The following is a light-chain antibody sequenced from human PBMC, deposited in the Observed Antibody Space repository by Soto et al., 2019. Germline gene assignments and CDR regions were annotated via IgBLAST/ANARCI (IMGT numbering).Light chain of an antibody. V-gene: IGLV2-8*01. CDR1: KNDIGVYDF. CDR3: SSYRSSSARV. Sequence: QSALPRPPSASGSPGQSVTISCTGTKNDIGVYDFVSWYQHHPGKAPRLIIYEVVQRPSGVPDRFSGSKSGNTASLTVSGLQAADEADYYCSSYRSSSARVFGTGTKVTVL. CDR2: EVV. J-gene: IGLJ1*01.